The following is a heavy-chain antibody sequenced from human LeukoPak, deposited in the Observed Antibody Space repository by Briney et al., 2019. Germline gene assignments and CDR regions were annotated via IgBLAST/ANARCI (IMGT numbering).Heavy chain of an antibody. CDR1: GFTVSTNY. J-gene: IGHJ4*02. CDR2: IYSGGNT. CDR3: ASRSVAGTKTPFDY. V-gene: IGHV3-53*01. D-gene: IGHD6-19*01. Sequence: GGSLRLSCAASGFTVSTNYMTWVRQAPGKGLEWVSIIYSGGNTYYADSVKGRFTISRDNSKNTLYLQMNSLRAEDTAVYYCASRSVAGTKTPFDYWGQGTLVTVSP.